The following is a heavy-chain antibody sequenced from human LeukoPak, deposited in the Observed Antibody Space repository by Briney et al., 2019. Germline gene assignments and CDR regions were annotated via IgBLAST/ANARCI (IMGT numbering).Heavy chain of an antibody. D-gene: IGHD5-12*01. CDR1: GGSISSYY. J-gene: IGHJ6*03. CDR3: ARVKSGYSGYDHLRDYYYYYYMDV. V-gene: IGHV4-59*12. CDR2: IYYSGST. Sequence: SETLSLTCTVSGGSISSYYWSWIRQPPGKGLEWIGYIYYSGSTNYNPSLKSRVTISVDTSKNQFSLKLSSVTAADTAVYYCARVKSGYSGYDHLRDYYYYYYMDVWGKGTTVTVCS.